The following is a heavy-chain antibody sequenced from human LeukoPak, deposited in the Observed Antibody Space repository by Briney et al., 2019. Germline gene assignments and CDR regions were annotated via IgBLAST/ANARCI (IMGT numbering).Heavy chain of an antibody. CDR1: GFTFSSYG. D-gene: IGHD4-23*01. CDR2: ISSDGSDK. V-gene: IGHV3-30*18. Sequence: GGSLRLSCAASGFTFSSYGMHWVRQAPGKGLEWVAVISSDGSDKYYADSVKGRFTISRDNSKNTMYLQMNSLRDEDTAVYYCAKGSATTVVTIDYWGQGTLVTVSS. J-gene: IGHJ4*02. CDR3: AKGSATTVVTIDY.